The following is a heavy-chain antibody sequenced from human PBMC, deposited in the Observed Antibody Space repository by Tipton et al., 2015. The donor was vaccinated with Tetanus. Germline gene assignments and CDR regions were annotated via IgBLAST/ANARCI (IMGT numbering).Heavy chain of an antibody. Sequence: QSGAEVKKPGASVKVSCKVSGYTLTELSMHWVRQAPGKGLEWMGGFDPEDGETIYAQKFQGRVTMTEDTSTDTAYMELSSLRSGDTAVYYCATFNPSLWFGELLWNRPYFQHWGQGTLVTVSS. CDR3: ATFNPSLWFGELLWNRPYFQH. CDR2: FDPEDGET. J-gene: IGHJ1*01. D-gene: IGHD3-10*01. V-gene: IGHV1-24*01. CDR1: GYTLTELS.